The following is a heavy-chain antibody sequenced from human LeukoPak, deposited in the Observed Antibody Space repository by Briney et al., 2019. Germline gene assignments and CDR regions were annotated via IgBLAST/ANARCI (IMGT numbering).Heavy chain of an antibody. V-gene: IGHV3-30-3*01. CDR2: ISYDGSNK. CDR3: AREYGRMVRGVPDY. Sequence: PGGSLRLSCAASGFTFSSYAMHWVRQAPGKGLEWVAVISYDGSNKYYADSVKSRFTISRDNSKNTLYLQMNSLRAEDTAVYYCAREYGRMVRGVPDYWGQGTLVTVSS. CDR1: GFTFSSYA. D-gene: IGHD3-10*01. J-gene: IGHJ4*02.